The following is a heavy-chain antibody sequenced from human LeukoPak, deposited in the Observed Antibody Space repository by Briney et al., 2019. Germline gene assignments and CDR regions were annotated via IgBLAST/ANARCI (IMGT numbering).Heavy chain of an antibody. J-gene: IGHJ4*02. CDR1: GFTFSSYA. CDR2: ISYDGSNK. V-gene: IGHV3-30*04. D-gene: IGHD3-3*02. CDR3: ASFSEGY. Sequence: GGSLRLSYAASGFTFSSYAMHWVRQAPGKGLEWVAVISYDGSNKYYADSVKGRFTISRDNSKNTLYLQMNSLRAEDTAVYYCASFSEGYWGQGTLVTVSS.